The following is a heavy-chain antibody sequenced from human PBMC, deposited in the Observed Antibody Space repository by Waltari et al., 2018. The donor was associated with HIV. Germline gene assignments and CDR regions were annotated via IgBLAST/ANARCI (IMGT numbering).Heavy chain of an antibody. CDR1: GFTFSSYA. Sequence: QVQLVESGGGVVQPGRSLRLSCAASGFTFSSYAMHWVRQAPGKGLEWVAVISYDGSNKYYADSVKGRFTISRDNSKNTLYLQMNSLRAEDTAVYYCARDPQGGVVVVTASFDYWGQGTLVTVSS. CDR2: ISYDGSNK. D-gene: IGHD2-21*02. J-gene: IGHJ4*02. CDR3: ARDPQGGVVVVTASFDY. V-gene: IGHV3-30-3*01.